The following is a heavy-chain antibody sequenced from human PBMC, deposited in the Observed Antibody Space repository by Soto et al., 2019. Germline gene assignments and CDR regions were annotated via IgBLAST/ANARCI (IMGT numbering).Heavy chain of an antibody. CDR1: GFTLSGHG. D-gene: IGHD3-10*01. CDR2: VTHDGTER. CDR3: AREKNTGYYRTVGY. J-gene: IGHJ4*02. V-gene: IGHV3-30*03. Sequence: QVQLVASGGGVVQPGRSLSLSCAASGFTLSGHGLHWVRQAPGKGLEWVAVVTHDGTERHYPDSVKGRFTISRDISKNTYYLEINSVGVEDTAMYYCAREKNTGYYRTVGYWGQGSLVTVSS.